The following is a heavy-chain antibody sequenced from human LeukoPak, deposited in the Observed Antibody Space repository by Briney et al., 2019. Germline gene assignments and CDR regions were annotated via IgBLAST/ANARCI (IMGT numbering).Heavy chain of an antibody. J-gene: IGHJ4*02. CDR2: IRYDGSNK. CDR3: AKDYYRYCSGGSCYDHFDY. V-gene: IGHV3-30*02. D-gene: IGHD2-15*01. CDR1: GFTFSSHG. Sequence: PGGSLRLSCAASGFTFSSHGMHWVRQAPGKGLEWVAFIRYDGSNKYYAGSVKGRFTISRDNSKNTLYLQMNSLRAEDTAVYYCAKDYYRYCSGGSCYDHFDYWGQGTLVTVSS.